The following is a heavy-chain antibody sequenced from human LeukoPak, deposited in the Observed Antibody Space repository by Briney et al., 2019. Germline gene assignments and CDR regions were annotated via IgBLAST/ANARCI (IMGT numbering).Heavy chain of an antibody. J-gene: IGHJ4*02. D-gene: IGHD6-6*01. CDR3: ARLSEYSIDSDY. CDR1: GYTFTGYY. Sequence: ASVKVSCKASGYTFTGYYLHCVRQAPGQGLEWMGWINPNSGGTNYAQKFQGRVTMTRDTSISTAYMELSRLRSDDTAVYYCARLSEYSIDSDYWGQGTLVTVSS. CDR2: INPNSGGT. V-gene: IGHV1-2*02.